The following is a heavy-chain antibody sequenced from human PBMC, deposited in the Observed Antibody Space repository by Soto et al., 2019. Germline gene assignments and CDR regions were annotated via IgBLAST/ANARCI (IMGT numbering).Heavy chain of an antibody. D-gene: IGHD6-13*01. J-gene: IGHJ6*03. V-gene: IGHV1-8*01. CDR3: AGGRRSAAGPNFYYYYFMDV. Sequence: QMLLVQSAAEVKKPGASVKVSCEASGYTFTTNDIIWVRQATGQGLEWLGWMNPVSGNTGYVQKFQGRITMTRDTSISTAYLELSSLRSEDTALYYCAGGRRSAAGPNFYYYYFMDVWGQGTTVTVSS. CDR2: MNPVSGNT. CDR1: GYTFTTND.